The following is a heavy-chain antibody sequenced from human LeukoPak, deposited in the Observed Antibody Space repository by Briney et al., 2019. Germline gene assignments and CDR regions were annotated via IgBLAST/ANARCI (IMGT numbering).Heavy chain of an antibody. CDR3: AGGTYDYVWGSYRQDY. CDR2: ISSSSSYI. J-gene: IGHJ4*02. V-gene: IGHV3-21*01. CDR1: GFTFSSYS. Sequence: GGSLRLSCAASGFTFSSYSMNWVRQAPGKGLEWVSSISSSSSYIYYADSVKGRFTISRDNAKNSLYLQMNSLRAEDTAVYYCAGGTYDYVWGSYRQDYWGQGTLVTVSS. D-gene: IGHD3-16*02.